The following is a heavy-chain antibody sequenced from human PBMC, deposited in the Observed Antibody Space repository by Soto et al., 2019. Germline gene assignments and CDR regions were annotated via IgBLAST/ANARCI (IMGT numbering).Heavy chain of an antibody. D-gene: IGHD2-15*01. Sequence: SETLSLTCTVSGDSFSSADYYWSWIRQHPEKGLQYIGYVYYSGTSYYNPSLRSRLTMSLDMSKNQFSLKLSSVTAADTAVYYCARDRSGYLDYWGPGTLVTVSS. J-gene: IGHJ4*02. CDR3: ARDRSGYLDY. CDR1: GDSFSSADYY. CDR2: VYYSGTS. V-gene: IGHV4-31*03.